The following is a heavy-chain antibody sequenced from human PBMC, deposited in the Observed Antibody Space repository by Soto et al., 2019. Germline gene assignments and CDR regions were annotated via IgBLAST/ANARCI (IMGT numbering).Heavy chain of an antibody. CDR3: ARDLSYGLCDY. Sequence: QVQLVQSGAEVKKPGASVKVSCKASGYTFTSYGISWVRQAPGQMLEWMGWISAHNGNKKYAQKLQGRVTMTTDTSTSTASMELRSVRSDDTAVYYCARDLSYGLCDYWGQGTLVTVSS. D-gene: IGHD5-18*01. V-gene: IGHV1-18*01. J-gene: IGHJ4*02. CDR1: GYTFTSYG. CDR2: ISAHNGNK.